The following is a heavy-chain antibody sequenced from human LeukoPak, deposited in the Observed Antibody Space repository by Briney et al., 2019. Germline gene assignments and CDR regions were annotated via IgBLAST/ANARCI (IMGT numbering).Heavy chain of an antibody. CDR1: GFTFSGYD. Sequence: GGSLRLFCAASGFTFSGYDMNWVRQAPGKGREGVSYISSSVSTIDYAGSLKGRFTVYRDNAKNSLYLQITSLRAEHTAVYYCAREGLAYDFWSGPDAFDIWGQGTMVTVSS. D-gene: IGHD3-3*01. CDR2: ISSSVSTI. V-gene: IGHV3-48*03. CDR3: AREGLAYDFWSGPDAFDI. J-gene: IGHJ3*02.